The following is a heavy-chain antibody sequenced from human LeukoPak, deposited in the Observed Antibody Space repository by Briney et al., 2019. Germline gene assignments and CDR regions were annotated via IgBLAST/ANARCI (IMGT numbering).Heavy chain of an antibody. D-gene: IGHD2-21*01. CDR3: AKDQGGWGGGDCCPLDY. Sequence: GASVKVSCKASGYTFTGYYIHWVRQAPGQGLEWMGWINPNSGGTKYTQKFQGRVTMTRDTSIATAYLELSSLRSDDTAVYYCAKDQGGWGGGDCCPLDYWGQGTLVTVSS. CDR2: INPNSGGT. J-gene: IGHJ4*02. CDR1: GYTFTGYY. V-gene: IGHV1-2*02.